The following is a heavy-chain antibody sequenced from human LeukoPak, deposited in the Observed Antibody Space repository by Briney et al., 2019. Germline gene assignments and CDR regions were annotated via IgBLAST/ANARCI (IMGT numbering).Heavy chain of an antibody. D-gene: IGHD1-1*01. Sequence: PAETLSLTCTVSSVSISSYYWSWIRQPPGKGLEWIGCISYSGNIYYNPSIKRRVTTSVDTSSDQFSLKMTSVTAADTAVYYCARDASTALHYFDYWGQGTLVTVSS. J-gene: IGHJ4*02. CDR1: SVSISSYY. CDR2: ISYSGNI. V-gene: IGHV4-59*01. CDR3: ARDASTALHYFDY.